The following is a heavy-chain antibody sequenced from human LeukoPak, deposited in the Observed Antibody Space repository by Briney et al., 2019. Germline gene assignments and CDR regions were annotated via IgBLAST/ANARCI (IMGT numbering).Heavy chain of an antibody. V-gene: IGHV3-74*01. CDR1: GFTFSSYW. CDR3: ASHSYYDRTPLDY. CDR2: INSDGSST. D-gene: IGHD3-22*01. J-gene: IGHJ4*02. Sequence: GGSLRLSCAASGFTFSSYWVHWVRQAPGKGLVWVSRINSDGSSTSYADSVKGRFTISRDNAKNTLYLQMNSLRAEDTAVYYCASHSYYDRTPLDYWGQGTLVTVSS.